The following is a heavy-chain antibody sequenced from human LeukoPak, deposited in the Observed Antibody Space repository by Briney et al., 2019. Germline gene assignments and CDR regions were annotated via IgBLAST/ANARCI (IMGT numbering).Heavy chain of an antibody. Sequence: PGGSLRLSCAASGFSFSSYWMHWVRQVPGKGLAWVSRINSDGTTTNYADSVKGRFTISRDNAKNSLYLQMNSLRAEDTAVYYCARVYWVYWGQGTLVTVSS. D-gene: IGHD2-15*01. CDR1: GFSFSSYW. V-gene: IGHV3-74*01. J-gene: IGHJ4*02. CDR2: INSDGTTT. CDR3: ARVYWVY.